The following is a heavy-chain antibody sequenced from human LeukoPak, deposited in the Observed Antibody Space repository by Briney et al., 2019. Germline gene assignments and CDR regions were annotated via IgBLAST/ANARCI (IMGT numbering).Heavy chain of an antibody. J-gene: IGHJ4*02. CDR2: IYYSGST. Sequence: PSETLSLTCTVSGGSISSHYWSWIRQPPGKGLEWIGYIYYSGSTNYNPSLKSRVTISVDTSKNQFSLKLSSVTAADTAVYYRARDLLVGAIKDYWGQGTLVTVSS. CDR1: GGSISSHY. D-gene: IGHD1-26*01. CDR3: ARDLLVGAIKDY. V-gene: IGHV4-59*11.